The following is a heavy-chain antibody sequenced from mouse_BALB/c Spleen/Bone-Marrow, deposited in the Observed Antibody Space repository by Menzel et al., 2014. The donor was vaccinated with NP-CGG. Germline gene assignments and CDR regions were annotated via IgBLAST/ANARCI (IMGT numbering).Heavy chain of an antibody. D-gene: IGHD4-1*01. CDR3: ARSLGRFDY. CDR1: GDSITSGY. J-gene: IGHJ2*01. CDR2: ISYTGNT. V-gene: IGHV3-8*02. Sequence: EVQLQQSGPSLIKPSQTLSLTCSVTGDSITSGYWNWIRKFPGNELEYMGYISYTGNTYYNPSLKSRISIARDTSKSQYYLQVQTVTTEDTATYFCARSLGRFDYLGQGATLTVSS.